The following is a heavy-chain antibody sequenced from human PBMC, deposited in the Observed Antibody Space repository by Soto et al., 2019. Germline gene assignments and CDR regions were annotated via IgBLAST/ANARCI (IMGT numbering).Heavy chain of an antibody. J-gene: IGHJ6*02. CDR3: ARDLRDYSGVDGVDV. CDR2: IYYSGST. D-gene: IGHD3-10*01. Sequence: QVHLQESGPGLVKPSQTLSLTCTVSGGSISSGDYYWSWIRQPPGKGLEWIGYIYYSGSTYYNSSLKSRLTISVDASTNRFSLKLSSVTAADTAVYYCARDLRDYSGVDGVDVWGQGTTVTVSS. CDR1: GGSISSGDYY. V-gene: IGHV4-30-4*01.